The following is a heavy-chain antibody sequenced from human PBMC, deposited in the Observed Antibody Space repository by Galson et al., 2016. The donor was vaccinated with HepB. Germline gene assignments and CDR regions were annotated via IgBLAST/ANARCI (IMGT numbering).Heavy chain of an antibody. J-gene: IGHJ4*02. D-gene: IGHD3-10*01. CDR2: IWYDGSNK. CDR3: ARYNKELGFDY. CDR1: GFTFRTYG. V-gene: IGHV3-33*01. Sequence: SLRLSCAASGFTFRTYGMHWVRQAPGKGLEWVAIIWYDGSNKYYVDSVKGRFTISRDNSKNTLYLQMNSLRAEDTAVYYCARYNKELGFDYWGQGTLVTVSS.